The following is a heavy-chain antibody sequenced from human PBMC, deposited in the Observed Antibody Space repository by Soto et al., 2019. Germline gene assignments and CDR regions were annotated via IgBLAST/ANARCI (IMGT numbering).Heavy chain of an antibody. CDR3: ARDRMAADATEVAFDF. J-gene: IGHJ3*01. D-gene: IGHD6-13*01. CDR2: ISDSGRI. CDR1: GGSISTYF. V-gene: IGHV4-59*01. Sequence: QVQLQESGPGLVKPSETLSLTCAVSGGSISTYFRNWLRQPPGKGLEWIAYISDSGRILYNPSLKSRVTLSLDASKNQFSLRLSSVTAADTAVYYCARDRMAADATEVAFDFWGQGTMVTVSS.